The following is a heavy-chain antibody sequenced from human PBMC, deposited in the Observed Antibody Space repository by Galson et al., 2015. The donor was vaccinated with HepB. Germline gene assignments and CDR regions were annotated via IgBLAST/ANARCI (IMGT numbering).Heavy chain of an antibody. CDR2: IKSSDEST. Sequence: SVKVSCKAAGYSFTSYYIHWVRRAPGQGLEWMGIIKSSDESTGYAQKFQGRLTMTRDTSTSTVYMELSSLRSDDTAVYYCARENSYCSGGSCHSPTFDYWGQGTLVTVSS. CDR3: ARENSYCSGGSCHSPTFDY. J-gene: IGHJ4*02. CDR1: GYSFTSYY. V-gene: IGHV1-46*01. D-gene: IGHD2-15*01.